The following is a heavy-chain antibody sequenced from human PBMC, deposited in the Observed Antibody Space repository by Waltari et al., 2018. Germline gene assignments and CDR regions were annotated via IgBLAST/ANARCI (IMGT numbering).Heavy chain of an antibody. CDR2: ISKDGSNQ. D-gene: IGHD2-8*02. V-gene: IGHV3-30*02. CDR3: VKDTGTGDY. J-gene: IGHJ4*02. Sequence: QVQLVESGGGVVQPGGYLIPPCEVCGFTCSNYGMHWVRQAPGKGLWWVSFISKDGSNQYYAEAVRGRFTISRDTLYLQVNSLRVEDTAVYYCVKDTGTGDYWGQGTLVTVSS. CDR1: GFTCSNYG.